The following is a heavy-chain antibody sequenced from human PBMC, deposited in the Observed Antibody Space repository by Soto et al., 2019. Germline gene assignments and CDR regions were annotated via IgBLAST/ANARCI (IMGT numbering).Heavy chain of an antibody. J-gene: IGHJ4*02. Sequence: SEPLSLPCTVSVGSFNTSPYYWGWILHPPGKSLEWIGNIYYSGTTNYNPSLKSRVSISLDTSKNQFSLTLRSVTAADTAVYFCARDHHSFYDTSGYYPYFDYWGQGTLVTVSS. V-gene: IGHV4-61*01. CDR3: ARDHHSFYDTSGYYPYFDY. CDR2: IYYSGTT. D-gene: IGHD3-22*01. CDR1: VGSFNTSPYY.